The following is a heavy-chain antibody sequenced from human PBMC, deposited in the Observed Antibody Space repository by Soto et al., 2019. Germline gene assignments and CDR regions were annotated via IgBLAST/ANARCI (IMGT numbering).Heavy chain of an antibody. CDR3: ARLILGATDAFDI. D-gene: IGHD1-26*01. J-gene: IGHJ3*02. CDR1: GYSFTNYW. V-gene: IGHV5-51*01. Sequence: GESLKISCKGSGYSFTNYWIGWVRQMPGKGLEWMGIIYPGDSDPRYSPSVQGQVTISADKSINTAYLQWSSLKASDTAIYHCARLILGATDAFDIWGQGTMVTVSS. CDR2: IYPGDSDP.